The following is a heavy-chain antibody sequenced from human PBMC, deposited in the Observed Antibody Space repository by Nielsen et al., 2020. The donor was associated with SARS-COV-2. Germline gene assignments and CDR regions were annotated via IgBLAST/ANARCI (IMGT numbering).Heavy chain of an antibody. D-gene: IGHD4-17*01. CDR2: IYYSGST. V-gene: IGHV4-59*01. J-gene: IGHJ5*02. CDR1: GGSISNYY. Sequence: SETLSLTCTVSGGSISNYYWSWIRQPPGKGLEWIGYIYYSGSTNYNPSLKSRVTITVDTSKNQFSLKLSSVTAADTAVYYCARGLYGPWGQGTLVTVSS. CDR3: ARGLYGP.